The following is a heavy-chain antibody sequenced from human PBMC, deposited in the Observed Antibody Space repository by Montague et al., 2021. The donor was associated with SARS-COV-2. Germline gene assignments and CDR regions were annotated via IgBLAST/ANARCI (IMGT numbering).Heavy chain of an antibody. Sequence: SETLSLTCTASGGSIGAYCWGWIRQPPGKGLEWIGYIENSGSTNHNPSLESRVTMSVDTSKNQFSLKLNSVTAADTAVYYCARHGGNDAFDIWGRGTMVTVSS. J-gene: IGHJ3*02. V-gene: IGHV4-59*01. CDR2: IENSGST. CDR3: ARHGGNDAFDI. CDR1: GGSIGAYC. D-gene: IGHD4-23*01.